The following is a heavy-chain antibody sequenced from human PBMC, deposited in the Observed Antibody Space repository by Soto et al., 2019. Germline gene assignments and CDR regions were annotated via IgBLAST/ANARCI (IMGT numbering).Heavy chain of an antibody. D-gene: IGHD3-10*01. J-gene: IGHJ4*02. Sequence: SVKVPCKASGRTFSSYRINWVRQAPGQGLEWVGGIVPIYRTADYAQKFQGRVTITADTPTDTAYMELRSLRSEDTGVYYCAYGSGSYLHYFEYWGQGTLVTLSS. CDR1: GRTFSSYR. CDR3: AYGSGSYLHYFEY. V-gene: IGHV1-69*06. CDR2: IVPIYRTA.